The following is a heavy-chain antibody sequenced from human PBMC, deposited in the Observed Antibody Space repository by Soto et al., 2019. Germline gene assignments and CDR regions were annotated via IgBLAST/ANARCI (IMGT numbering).Heavy chain of an antibody. CDR1: GGSISSGGYY. CDR2: IYYSGST. J-gene: IGHJ4*02. Sequence: QVQLQESGPGLVKPSQTLSLTCTVSGGSISSGGYYWSWIRQHPGKGLEWIGYIYYSGSTYYNPSLKRRVXXSXDXSKNQFSLKLSSGTAADTAGSYCARASMVRGSHLDYWGQGTLVTVSS. CDR3: ARASMVRGSHLDY. D-gene: IGHD3-10*01. V-gene: IGHV4-31*03.